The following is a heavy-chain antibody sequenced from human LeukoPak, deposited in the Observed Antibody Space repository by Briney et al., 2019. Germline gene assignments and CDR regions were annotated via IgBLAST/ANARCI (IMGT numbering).Heavy chain of an antibody. Sequence: GGSLRLSCAASGFTFSSYSMNWVRQAPGKGLEWVAFIRYDGSNKYYADSVKGRFTISRDNSKNTLYLQMNSLRAEDTAVYYCAREGDTAMVTYFDYWGQGTLVTVSS. D-gene: IGHD5-18*01. J-gene: IGHJ4*02. CDR2: IRYDGSNK. CDR3: AREGDTAMVTYFDY. V-gene: IGHV3-30*02. CDR1: GFTFSSYS.